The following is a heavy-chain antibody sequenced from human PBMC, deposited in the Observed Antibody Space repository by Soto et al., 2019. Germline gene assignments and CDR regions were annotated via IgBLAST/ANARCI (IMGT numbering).Heavy chain of an antibody. CDR1: VYTFTSYY. J-gene: IGHJ3*02. Sequence: GSSVKVSCEACVYTFTSYYMHWVRQAPGQGLERMGIINPSGGSTSYAQKFQGRVTVTRDTSTSTVYMELSSLRSEVTAVYYCAIDTSKIVVVNQGPFDIPGQGTTVTGSS. CDR3: AIDTSKIVVVNQGPFDI. V-gene: IGHV1-46*03. CDR2: INPSGGST. D-gene: IGHD3-22*01.